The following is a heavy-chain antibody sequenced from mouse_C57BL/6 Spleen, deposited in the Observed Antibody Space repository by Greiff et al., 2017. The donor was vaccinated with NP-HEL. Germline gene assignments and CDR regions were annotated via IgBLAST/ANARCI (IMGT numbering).Heavy chain of an antibody. D-gene: IGHD1-1*01. Sequence: EVKLMESGGGLVKPGGSLKLSCAASGFTFSSYAMSWVRQTPEKRLEWVATISDGGSYTYYPDNVKSRFTISRDNAKNNLYLQMSHLKSEDTAMYYCARGTSDDYGSSYDWYFDVWGTGTTVTVSS. CDR3: ARGTSDDYGSSYDWYFDV. CDR1: GFTFSSYA. CDR2: ISDGGSYT. V-gene: IGHV5-4*03. J-gene: IGHJ1*03.